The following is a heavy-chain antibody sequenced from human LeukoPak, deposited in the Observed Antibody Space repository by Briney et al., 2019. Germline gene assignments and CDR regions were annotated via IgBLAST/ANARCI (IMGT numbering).Heavy chain of an antibody. CDR1: GFIFSSYA. CDR2: IWYDGSNK. V-gene: IGHV3-30*02. Sequence: GGSLRLSCAASGFIFSSYAMHWVRQAPGKGPEWVAIIWYDGSNKYYAESVEGRFTISRDNSKNTLYLQMNGLRVEDTAVYYCAKDQQIVSAKYYFDSWGQGILVTVSS. D-gene: IGHD1/OR15-1a*01. CDR3: AKDQQIVSAKYYFDS. J-gene: IGHJ4*02.